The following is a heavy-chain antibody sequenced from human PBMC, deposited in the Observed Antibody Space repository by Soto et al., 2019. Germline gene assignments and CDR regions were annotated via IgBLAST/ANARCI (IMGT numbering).Heavy chain of an antibody. D-gene: IGHD6-13*01. CDR2: ISAYNGNT. CDR3: ARASPAAAGLDY. CDR1: GYTFTSYG. V-gene: IGHV1-18*01. Sequence: QVQLVQSGAEVKKPGASVKVSCKASGYTFTSYGISWVRQAPGQGLEWMGWISAYNGNTNYAQKLQGRVTMTTDTSTGTAYRERRSLRSDDTAVNYCARASPAAAGLDYWGQGTLVTVSS. J-gene: IGHJ4*02.